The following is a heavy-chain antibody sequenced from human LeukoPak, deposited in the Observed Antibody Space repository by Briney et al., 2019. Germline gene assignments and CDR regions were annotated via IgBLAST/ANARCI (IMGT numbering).Heavy chain of an antibody. CDR3: ARGELQWVVPLYYFDY. J-gene: IGHJ4*02. CDR1: GFTFSSYW. CDR2: INTDGSST. V-gene: IGHV3-74*01. Sequence: GGSLRLSCAASGFTFSSYWMHWVRQAPGKGLVWVSRINTDGSSTSYADSGKGRFTISRDNAKNTLYLQMNSLRAEDTAVYYCARGELQWVVPLYYFDYWGQGTLVTVSS. D-gene: IGHD6-19*01.